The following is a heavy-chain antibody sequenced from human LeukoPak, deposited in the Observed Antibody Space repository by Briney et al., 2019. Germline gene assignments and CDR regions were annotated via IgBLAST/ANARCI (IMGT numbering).Heavy chain of an antibody. CDR3: AQDSCGWSHIYMDV. J-gene: IGHJ6*03. Sequence: GGSLRLSCAASGFTFSSYAMTWVRQAPGKGLEWVSGISAGGGTTYYADSVKGRFTISRDNSKKTVYLQMNSLRAEDTAVYYCAQDSCGWSHIYMDVWGKGTTVTVSS. CDR1: GFTFSSYA. V-gene: IGHV3-23*01. CDR2: ISAGGGTT. D-gene: IGHD6-19*01.